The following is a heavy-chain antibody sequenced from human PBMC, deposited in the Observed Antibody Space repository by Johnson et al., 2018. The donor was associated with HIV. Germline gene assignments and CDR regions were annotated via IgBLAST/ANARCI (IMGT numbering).Heavy chain of an antibody. J-gene: IGHJ3*01. CDR2: ISGSGTTT. CDR3: AKVRGGWIGHDACDL. Sequence: VQLVESGGGVVRPGGSLRLSCAASGFTFDDYGMSWVRQVPGKGLEWVSGISGSGTTTYYGDSVKGRFTISRDNSKNTIYLQMNSLRGEDTAVYYCAKVRGGWIGHDACDLWGQGKMVTVS. V-gene: IGHV3-20*04. D-gene: IGHD5-12*01. CDR1: GFTFDDYG.